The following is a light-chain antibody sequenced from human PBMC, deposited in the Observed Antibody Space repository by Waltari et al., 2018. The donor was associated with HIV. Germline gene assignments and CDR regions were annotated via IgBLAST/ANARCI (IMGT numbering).Light chain of an antibody. V-gene: IGLV2-8*01. CDR2: EVT. Sequence: SALTKPPSASGSPGQSVTTPCTGTSGNDGAFSYVSGYQHRPGHAPKLMIYEVTKRPSGVPDRFSGSKSGNTASLTVSGLQAEDEADYYCTSYAGSNNLIFGGGTKLTVL. J-gene: IGLJ2*01. CDR3: TSYAGSNNLI. CDR1: SGNDGAFSY.